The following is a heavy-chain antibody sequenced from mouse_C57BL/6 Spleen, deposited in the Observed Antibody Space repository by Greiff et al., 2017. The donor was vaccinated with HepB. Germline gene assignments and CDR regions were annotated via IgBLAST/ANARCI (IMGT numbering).Heavy chain of an antibody. D-gene: IGHD1-1*01. Sequence: EVHLVESGGGLVQPQGSLKLSCAASGFTFNTYAMHWVRQAPGKGLEWVARIRSKSSNYATYYADSVKDRFTISRDDSQSMLYLQMNNLKTEDTAMYYCVREAGYGSPGWFAYWGQGTLVTVSA. CDR3: VREAGYGSPGWFAY. J-gene: IGHJ3*01. CDR2: IRSKSSNYAT. V-gene: IGHV10-3*01. CDR1: GFTFNTYA.